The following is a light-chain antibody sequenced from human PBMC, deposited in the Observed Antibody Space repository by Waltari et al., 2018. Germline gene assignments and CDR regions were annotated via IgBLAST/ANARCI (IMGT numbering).Light chain of an antibody. J-gene: IGLJ1*01. CDR2: DT. CDR1: NTAVGGSNF. CDR3: CSYTRSSTYV. V-gene: IGLV2-14*03. Sequence: QSALSQPASVSGSPGQSITISCSGTNTAVGGSNFVSWYHQYPDKAPKVIIYDTDRPSGVSHRFSGSKFGNTASLTISGLQAEDEADYYCCSYTRSSTYVFGTGTKVTVL.